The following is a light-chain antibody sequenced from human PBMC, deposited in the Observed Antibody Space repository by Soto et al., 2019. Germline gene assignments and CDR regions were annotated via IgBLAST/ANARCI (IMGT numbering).Light chain of an antibody. V-gene: IGLV2-14*03. CDR2: EVS. J-gene: IGLJ1*01. CDR1: SSDVGAYDF. CDR3: SSHTTSNTRV. Sequence: QSALTQPASVSGSPGQSIAISCTGTSSDVGAYDFVSWYQQHPDKAPKLLIYEVSNRPSGVSDRFSGSKSVNTATLTISGLQAEDDADYCCSSHTTSNTRVFGTGTKVTVL.